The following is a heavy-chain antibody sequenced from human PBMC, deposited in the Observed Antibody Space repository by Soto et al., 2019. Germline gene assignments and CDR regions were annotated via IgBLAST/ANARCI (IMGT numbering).Heavy chain of an antibody. V-gene: IGHV3-23*01. CDR1: GFSFSTYA. Sequence: EVQLLESGGGLVQPGGSLRLSCAVSGFSFSTYAMSWVRQAPGKGLEWVSGISAGGGNTYYADSVKGRFTISRDNSKDTLYLQITSLRAEDTAFYYCAKHAEYQLVSWFDPWGQGPLVPVSS. CDR3: AKHAEYQLVSWFDP. J-gene: IGHJ5*02. D-gene: IGHD2-2*01. CDR2: ISAGGGNT.